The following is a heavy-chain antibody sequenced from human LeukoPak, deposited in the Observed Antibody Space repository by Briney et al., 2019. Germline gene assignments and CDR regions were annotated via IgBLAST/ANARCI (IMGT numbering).Heavy chain of an antibody. CDR3: ATPIAVAGLYYFDY. CDR1: GYTLTELS. Sequence: ASVKVSCKVSGYTLTELSMHWVRQAPGKGLEWMGGFDPEDGETIYAQKFQGRVTMTEDTSTGTAYMELSSLRSEDTAVYYCATPIAVAGLYYFDYWGQGTLVTVSS. V-gene: IGHV1-24*01. J-gene: IGHJ4*02. D-gene: IGHD6-19*01. CDR2: FDPEDGET.